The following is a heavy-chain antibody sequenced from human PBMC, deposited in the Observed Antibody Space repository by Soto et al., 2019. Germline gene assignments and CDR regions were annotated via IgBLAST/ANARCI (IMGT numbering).Heavy chain of an antibody. V-gene: IGHV3-23*01. Sequence: GGSLRLSCAASGFSFSSYAMGWVRQAPGKGLEWVSAISGGGGDTYYADSVKGRFIISRDNSKNTLYLQMNSLRAGDTAVYYCARDGVGGTAYFGYFDYWGQGTLVTVSS. CDR2: ISGGGGDT. CDR1: GFSFSSYA. J-gene: IGHJ4*02. CDR3: ARDGVGGTAYFGYFDY. D-gene: IGHD1-26*01.